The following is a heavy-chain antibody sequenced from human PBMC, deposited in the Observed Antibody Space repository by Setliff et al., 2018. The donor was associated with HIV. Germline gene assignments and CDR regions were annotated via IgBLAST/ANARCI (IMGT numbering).Heavy chain of an antibody. D-gene: IGHD2-21*01. J-gene: IGHJ3*02. CDR3: ARGSMSMVMFILVSAFDI. V-gene: IGHV1-2*02. CDR2: INPNSGGT. CDR1: GYTFTGYY. Sequence: ASVKVSCKASGYTFTGYYVHWVRQAPGQGLEWMGWINPNSGGTNYAQKFQGRVTMTRDTSISTAHMELSRLTSDDTAVYFCARGSMSMVMFILVSAFDIWGQGTLVTVSS.